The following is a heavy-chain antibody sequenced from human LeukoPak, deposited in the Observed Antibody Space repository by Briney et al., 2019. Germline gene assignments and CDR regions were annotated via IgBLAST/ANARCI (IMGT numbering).Heavy chain of an antibody. J-gene: IGHJ5*02. CDR2: ISGSGGTT. D-gene: IGHD5-24*01. CDR3: AKDQRATISTSNWFDP. CDR1: GFTFSNYA. Sequence: SGGSLRLSCGASGFTFSNYAMNWVRQAPGKGLVWVSGISGSGGTTYYADSVKGRFTISRDNSKNTLYVQMNSLRVEDTAVYYCAKDQRATISTSNWFDPWGQGTLVTVSS. V-gene: IGHV3-23*01.